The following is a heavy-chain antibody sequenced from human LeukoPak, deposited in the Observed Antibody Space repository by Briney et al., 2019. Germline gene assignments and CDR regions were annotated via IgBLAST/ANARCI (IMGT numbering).Heavy chain of an antibody. CDR1: GFTFSNYW. CDR2: INSDGINT. J-gene: IGHJ4*02. CDR3: ARAMFYGIVATTYFDY. D-gene: IGHD5-12*01. Sequence: QTGGSLRLSCAASGFTFSNYWMHWVRQAPGKGLVWVSRINSDGINTSYADSVKGRFTISRDNAKNTLNLQMNSLRAEDTAVYYCARAMFYGIVATTYFDYWGQGTLVTVSS. V-gene: IGHV3-74*01.